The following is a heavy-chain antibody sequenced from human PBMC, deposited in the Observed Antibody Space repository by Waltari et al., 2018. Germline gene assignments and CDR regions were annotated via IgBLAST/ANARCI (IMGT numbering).Heavy chain of an antibody. CDR1: GYSISSGYY. V-gene: IGHV4-38-2*01. CDR3: VRGPIEDYDSSGYFLR. CDR2: IYHSGGT. Sequence: QVQLQESGPGLVKPSETLSLTCAVSGYSISSGYYWGWIRQPPGKGLEWIGSIYHSGGTYYNPSLKSRVTISVDTSKNQFSLKLSSVTAADTAVYYCVRGPIEDYDSSGYFLRWGQGTLVTVSS. D-gene: IGHD3-22*01. J-gene: IGHJ4*02.